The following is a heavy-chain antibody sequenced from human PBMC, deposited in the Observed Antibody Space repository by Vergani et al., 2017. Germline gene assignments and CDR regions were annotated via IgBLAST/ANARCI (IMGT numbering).Heavy chain of an antibody. CDR3: AKTSYYYDSSVTYYFDY. V-gene: IGHV3-30*18. CDR1: GFTFSSYG. CDR2: ISYDGSNK. J-gene: IGHJ4*02. Sequence: QVQLVESGGGVVQPGRSLRLSCAASGFTFSSYGMHWVRQAPGKGLEWVAVISYDGSNKYYADSVKGRFTISRDNSKNTLYLQMNSLRAEDTAVYYCAKTSYYYDSSVTYYFDYWGQGTLVTVSS. D-gene: IGHD3-22*01.